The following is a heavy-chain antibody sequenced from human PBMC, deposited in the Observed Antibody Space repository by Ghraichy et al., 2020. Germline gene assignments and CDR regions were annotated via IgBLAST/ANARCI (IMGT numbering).Heavy chain of an antibody. D-gene: IGHD2-2*02. V-gene: IGHV3-33*01. CDR2: IWYDGSNK. Sequence: GESLNISCAASGFTFSSYGMHWVRQAPGKGLEWVAVIWYDGSNKYYADSVKGRFTISRDNSKNTLYLQMNSLRAEDTAVYYCAREYCSSTSCYRDRYYYYYYGMDVWGHGTTVTVSS. CDR1: GFTFSSYG. CDR3: AREYCSSTSCYRDRYYYYYYGMDV. J-gene: IGHJ6*02.